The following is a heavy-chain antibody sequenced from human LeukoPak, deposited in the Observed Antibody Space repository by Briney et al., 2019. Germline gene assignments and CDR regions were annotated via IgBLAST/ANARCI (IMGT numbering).Heavy chain of an antibody. V-gene: IGHV3-7*05. CDR3: ARCRSGNTKWFDP. CDR1: GFTFSSYW. J-gene: IGHJ5*01. Sequence: PGGSLRLSCAASGFTFSSYWMSWVRQAPGKGLEWVANIKQDGSEKYYVDSVKGRFTISRDNAKNSLHLQTNSLRAEDTAVYYCARCRSGNTKWFDPWGQGTMVTVSS. D-gene: IGHD1-1*01. CDR2: IKQDGSEK.